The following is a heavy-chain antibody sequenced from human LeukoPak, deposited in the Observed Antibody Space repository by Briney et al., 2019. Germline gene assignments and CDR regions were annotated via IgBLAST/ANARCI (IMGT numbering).Heavy chain of an antibody. CDR1: GGSISSSSYY. D-gene: IGHD3-9*01. Sequence: PSETLSLTCTVSGGSISSSSYYWGWIRQPPGKGLEWIGTIYYSGSTYYNPSLKSRVTISVYTSKNQFSLKLSSVTAADTAVYYCARVRRDYDILTGYSGGYFQHWGQGTLVTVSS. CDR3: ARVRRDYDILTGYSGGYFQH. CDR2: IYYSGST. J-gene: IGHJ1*01. V-gene: IGHV4-39*01.